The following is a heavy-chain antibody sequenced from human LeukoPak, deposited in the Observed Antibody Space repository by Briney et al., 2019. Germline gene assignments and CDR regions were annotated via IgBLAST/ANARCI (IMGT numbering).Heavy chain of an antibody. CDR1: GYTFTSYD. V-gene: IGHV1-8*01. CDR3: ARVGYCGGDCYSFDY. D-gene: IGHD2-21*02. Sequence: GASVKVSCKASGYTFTSYDINWVRQATGQGLEWMGWMNPNSGNTGYAQKFQGRVTMTRDTSISTAYMELSRLRSDDTAVYYCARVGYCGGDCYSFDYWGQGTLVTVSS. J-gene: IGHJ4*02. CDR2: MNPNSGNT.